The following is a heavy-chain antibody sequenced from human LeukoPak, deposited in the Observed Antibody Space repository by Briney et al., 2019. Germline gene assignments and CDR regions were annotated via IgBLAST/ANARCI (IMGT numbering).Heavy chain of an antibody. CDR3: ARRIEMLGTDAFDI. CDR1: GYTFTGYY. D-gene: IGHD1-26*01. Sequence: ASVKVSCKASGYTFTGYYIHWVRQAPGQGLEWMGWINPNSGGTNYAQKFQGWVTMTRDTSISTAYLEVSGLRSDGTAVYYCARRIEMLGTDAFDIWGHGTMVTVSS. J-gene: IGHJ3*02. CDR2: INPNSGGT. V-gene: IGHV1-2*04.